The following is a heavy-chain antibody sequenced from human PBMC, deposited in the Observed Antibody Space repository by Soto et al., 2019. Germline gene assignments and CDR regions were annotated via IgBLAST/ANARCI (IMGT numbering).Heavy chain of an antibody. D-gene: IGHD3-10*01. CDR3: ARELKEWFGELSFYYYYYMDV. J-gene: IGHJ6*03. Sequence: PGGSLRLSCAASGFTFSDYYMSWIRQAPGKGLEWVSYISSSGNTIYYADSVKGRFTISRDNAKNSLYLQMNSLRAEDTAVYYCARELKEWFGELSFYYYYYMDVWGKGTTVTVSS. CDR1: GFTFSDYY. CDR2: ISSSGNTI. V-gene: IGHV3-11*01.